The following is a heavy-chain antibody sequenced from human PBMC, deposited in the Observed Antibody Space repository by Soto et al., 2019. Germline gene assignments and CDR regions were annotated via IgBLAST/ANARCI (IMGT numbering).Heavy chain of an antibody. CDR1: GGSISSYY. CDR3: ARGKLEGVVVAASSSYYYYYGMDV. J-gene: IGHJ6*02. CDR2: IYTSGST. V-gene: IGHV4-4*07. D-gene: IGHD2-15*01. Sequence: PSETLSLTCTVSGGSISSYYWSWIRQPAGKGLEWIGRIYTSGSTNYNPSLKSRVTMSVDTSKNQFSLKLSSVTAADTAVYYCARGKLEGVVVAASSSYYYYYGMDVWGQGTTVTVSS.